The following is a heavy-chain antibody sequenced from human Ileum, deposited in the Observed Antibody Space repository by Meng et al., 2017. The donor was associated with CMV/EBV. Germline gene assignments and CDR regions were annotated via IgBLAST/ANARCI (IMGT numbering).Heavy chain of an antibody. Sequence: SETLSLTCALSGGSFIGYSWSWIRQPPGKGPEWIGDIDHVGATNYNPSLKSRVTISVDTSKNEFSLSLTSVTATDTAVYYCARGEKRSEYYYGLDVWGQGTAVTVSS. J-gene: IGHJ6*02. CDR3: ARGEKRSEYYYGLDV. V-gene: IGHV4-34*01. D-gene: IGHD2/OR15-2a*01. CDR1: GGSFIGYS. CDR2: IDHVGAT.